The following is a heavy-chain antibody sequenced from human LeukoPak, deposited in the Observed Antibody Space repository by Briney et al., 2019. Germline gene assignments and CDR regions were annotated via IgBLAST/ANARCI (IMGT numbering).Heavy chain of an antibody. CDR1: GGSISSSSYY. V-gene: IGHV4-39*07. CDR2: IYYSGST. J-gene: IGHJ3*02. D-gene: IGHD3-22*01. Sequence: PSETLSLTCTVSGGSISSSSYYWGWIRQPPGKGLEWIGGIYYSGSTYYNPSLKSRVTISVDTSKNQFSLKLSSVTAADTAVYYCARDLTSGYSLNDAFDIWGQGTMVTVSS. CDR3: ARDLTSGYSLNDAFDI.